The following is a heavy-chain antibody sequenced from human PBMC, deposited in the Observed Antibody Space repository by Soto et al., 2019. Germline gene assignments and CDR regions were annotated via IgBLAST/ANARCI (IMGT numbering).Heavy chain of an antibody. D-gene: IGHD5-18*01. CDR2: ISSSGSTI. Sequence: EVQLVESGGGLVQPGGSLRLSCAASGFTFSSYEMNWVRQAPGTGLEWVSYISSSGSTIYYADSVKGRFTISRDNAKNALYLQMNGLRAEDTAVYYCARDCDRRYGEGYYFDYWGQGTLVTVSS. CDR1: GFTFSSYE. V-gene: IGHV3-48*03. J-gene: IGHJ4*02. CDR3: ARDCDRRYGEGYYFDY.